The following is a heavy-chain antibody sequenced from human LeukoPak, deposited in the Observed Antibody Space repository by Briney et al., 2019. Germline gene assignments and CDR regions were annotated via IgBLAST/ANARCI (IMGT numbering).Heavy chain of an antibody. CDR3: ARTSSIASDAFDI. Sequence: GGSLRLSCAASGFTFSSYSMNWVRQAPGKGLEWVSSISSSSRYIYYADSVKGRFTISRDNAKNSLYLQMNSLRAEDTAVYYCARTSSIASDAFDIWGQGTMVTVSS. CDR2: ISSSSRYI. CDR1: GFTFSSYS. V-gene: IGHV3-21*01. D-gene: IGHD6-6*01. J-gene: IGHJ3*02.